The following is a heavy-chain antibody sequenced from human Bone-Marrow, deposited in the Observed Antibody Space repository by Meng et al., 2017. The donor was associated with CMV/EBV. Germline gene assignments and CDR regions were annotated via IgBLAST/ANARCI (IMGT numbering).Heavy chain of an antibody. CDR3: SYGSGSYYPIDY. CDR2: INPNSGGT. Sequence: QVRLLQSGAEVKKPGASVKVSCKASGYTFTGYYMHWVRQAPGQGLEWMGWINPNSGGTNYAQKFQGRVTMSRDTSISTAYMELSRLRSDDTAVYYWSYGSGSYYPIDYWGQGTLVTVSS. CDR1: GYTFTGYY. V-gene: IGHV1-2*02. J-gene: IGHJ4*02. D-gene: IGHD3-10*01.